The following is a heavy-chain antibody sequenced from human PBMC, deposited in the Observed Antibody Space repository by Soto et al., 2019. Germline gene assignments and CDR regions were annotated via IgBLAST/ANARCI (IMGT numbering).Heavy chain of an antibody. CDR2: IIPIFGTA. J-gene: IGHJ5*02. CDR3: ARGGDIVRMVYAAYIWFDP. D-gene: IGHD2-8*01. CDR1: GGTFSSYA. V-gene: IGHV1-69*13. Sequence: SVQVSCKASGGTFSSYAISWVRQAPGQGLEWMGGIIPIFGTANYAQKFQGRVTITADESTSTAYMELSSLRSEDTAVYYCARGGDIVRMVYAAYIWFDPWGQGTLVTVSS.